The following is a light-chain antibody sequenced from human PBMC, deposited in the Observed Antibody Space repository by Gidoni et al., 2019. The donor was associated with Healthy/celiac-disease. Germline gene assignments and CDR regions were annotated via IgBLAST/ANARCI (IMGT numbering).Light chain of an antibody. CDR1: KLGDKY. Sequence: SYELTQPPSVSVSPGQTASITCPGDKLGDKYACWYQQKPGQSPVLVISQDSKRPSGIPERFSGSNSGNTATLTISGTQAMDEDDYYCQAWDSSTAWVFGGGTKLTVL. V-gene: IGLV3-1*01. J-gene: IGLJ2*01. CDR2: QDS. CDR3: QAWDSSTAWV.